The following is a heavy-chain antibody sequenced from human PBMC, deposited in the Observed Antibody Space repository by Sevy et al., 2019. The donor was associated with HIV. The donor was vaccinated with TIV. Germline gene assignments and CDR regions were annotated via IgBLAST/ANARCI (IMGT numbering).Heavy chain of an antibody. Sequence: ASVKVSCKASGYTFTGYYMHWVRQAPGQGLEWMEWINPNSGGTNYAQKFQGRVTMTRDTSISTAYMELSRLRSDDTAVYHCARSIAVAVNYYYGMDVWGQGTTVTVSS. J-gene: IGHJ6*02. CDR1: GYTFTGYY. D-gene: IGHD6-19*01. CDR3: ARSIAVAVNYYYGMDV. CDR2: INPNSGGT. V-gene: IGHV1-2*02.